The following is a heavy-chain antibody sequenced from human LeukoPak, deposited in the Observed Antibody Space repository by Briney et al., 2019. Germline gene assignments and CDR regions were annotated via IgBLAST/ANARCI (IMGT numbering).Heavy chain of an antibody. CDR1: GFTVSSNY. D-gene: IGHD2-2*01. Sequence: GGSLRLSCAASGFTVSSNYMSWVRQAPGKGLEWVSVIYSGGSTYYADSVKGRFTISRDNSKNTLYLQMNSLRAEDTAVYYCARGCSSTSCPIVYWGQGTLVTVS. J-gene: IGHJ4*02. CDR3: ARGCSSTSCPIVY. V-gene: IGHV3-66*02. CDR2: IYSGGST.